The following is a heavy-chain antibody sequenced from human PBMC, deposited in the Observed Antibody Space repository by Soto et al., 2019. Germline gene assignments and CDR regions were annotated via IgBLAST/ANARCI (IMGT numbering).Heavy chain of an antibody. CDR1: GGSISSSNW. Sequence: QVQLQESGPGLVKPSGTLSLTCAVSGGSISSSNWWRWVRQPPGKVLEWIGDIYHSGSTNYNPSLKSRVTISVDKSKKQLSLTLSSVTAADTAVYYCARVPALYDYVCGTYRLHAFDIWGQGTMVTVSS. CDR3: ARVPALYDYVCGTYRLHAFDI. V-gene: IGHV4-4*02. J-gene: IGHJ3*02. D-gene: IGHD3-16*02. CDR2: IYHSGST.